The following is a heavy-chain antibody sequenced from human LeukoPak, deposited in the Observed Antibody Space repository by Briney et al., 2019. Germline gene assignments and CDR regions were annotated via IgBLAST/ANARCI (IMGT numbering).Heavy chain of an antibody. D-gene: IGHD2-15*01. CDR2: ISSSGSAI. V-gene: IGHV3-48*03. CDR1: GCTFSSYE. Sequence: GGTLRLSCTASGCTFSSYERNWVRQAPGKGLEWISYISSSGSAIYYADSVKGRFPITRDNAKHSLYLPMNSVRAEDTAVYHCARDLGGEGFAYWGQGTLVSVSS. J-gene: IGHJ4*02. CDR3: ARDLGGEGFAY.